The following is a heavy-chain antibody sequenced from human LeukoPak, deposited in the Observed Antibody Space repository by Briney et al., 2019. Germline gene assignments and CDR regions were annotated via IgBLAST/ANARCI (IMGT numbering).Heavy chain of an antibody. Sequence: GGSLRLSCAASGFTFSSYEMNWVRQAPGKGPEWVSYISSSGSTIYYADSVKGRFTISRDNAKNSLYLQMNSLRAEDTAVYYCARDGVRGVIANYWGQGTLVTVSS. CDR3: ARDGVRGVIANY. J-gene: IGHJ4*02. V-gene: IGHV3-48*03. CDR1: GFTFSSYE. D-gene: IGHD3-10*01. CDR2: ISSSGSTI.